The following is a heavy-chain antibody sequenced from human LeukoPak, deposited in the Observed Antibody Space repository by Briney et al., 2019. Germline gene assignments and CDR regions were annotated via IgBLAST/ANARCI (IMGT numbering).Heavy chain of an antibody. CDR2: INHSGST. J-gene: IGHJ5*02. V-gene: IGHV4-34*01. D-gene: IGHD6-6*01. Sequence: PSETLSLTCAVYGGSFSGYYWSWIRQPPGKGLEWIGEINHSGSTNYNPSLKSRVTISVDTSKNQFSLKLSSVTAADTAVYYCARGHRDRIAARPEYGFNWFDPWGRGTLVTVSS. CDR1: GGSFSGYY. CDR3: ARGHRDRIAARPEYGFNWFDP.